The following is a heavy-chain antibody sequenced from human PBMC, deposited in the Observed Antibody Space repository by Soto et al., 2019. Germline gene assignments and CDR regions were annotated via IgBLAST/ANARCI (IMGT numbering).Heavy chain of an antibody. CDR2: IYWDGDK. CDR1: GFALSARGMG. D-gene: IGHD3-3*01. V-gene: IGHV2-5*05. J-gene: IGHJ4*02. Sequence: QITLKESGPTLVKPTQTLTLTCTFSGFALSARGMGVGWIRQPPGKALEWLALIYWDGDKWYGPSLKNRATTTEATPKNQAVLTMTTMGPVDTATYYGAHRSRGSQYDFTHWRQGALVTVSS. CDR3: AHRSRGSQYDFTH.